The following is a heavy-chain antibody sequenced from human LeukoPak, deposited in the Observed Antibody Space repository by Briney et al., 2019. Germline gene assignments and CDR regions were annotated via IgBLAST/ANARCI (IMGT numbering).Heavy chain of an antibody. Sequence: SETLSLTCAVYGGSFSGYYWSWIRHPPGKGLEWIGEINHSGSTNYNPSLKSRVTISVDTSKNQFSLKLSSVTAADTAVYYCARGNGYYGSGSYYAYFDYWGQGTLVTVSS. D-gene: IGHD3-10*01. CDR1: GGSFSGYY. J-gene: IGHJ4*02. CDR3: ARGNGYYGSGSYYAYFDY. CDR2: INHSGST. V-gene: IGHV4-34*01.